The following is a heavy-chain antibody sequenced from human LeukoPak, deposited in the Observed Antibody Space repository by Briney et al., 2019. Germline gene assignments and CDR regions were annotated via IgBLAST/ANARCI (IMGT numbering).Heavy chain of an antibody. V-gene: IGHV1-24*01. D-gene: IGHD3-16*01. CDR3: AREGIMITFGGVIIKGYFDY. CDR2: FDPEDGET. CDR1: GYTLTELS. Sequence: ASVKVSCKVSGYTLTELSMHWVRQAPGKGLEWMGGFDPEDGETIYAQKFQGRVTMTRDTSTSTVYMELSSLRSEDTAVYYCAREGIMITFGGVIIKGYFDYWGQGTLVTVSS. J-gene: IGHJ4*02.